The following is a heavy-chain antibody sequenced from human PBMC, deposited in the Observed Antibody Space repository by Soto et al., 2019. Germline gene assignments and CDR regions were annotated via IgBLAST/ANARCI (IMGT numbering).Heavy chain of an antibody. V-gene: IGHV3-72*01. CDR3: ARTKTTSRYNYYGMDV. J-gene: IGHJ6*02. Sequence: LRLSCAASGFIFSDHYMDWVRQAPGKGLEWVGRTRNKANSYITEYAASVKGRFIISRDNSKNSLYLQMNSLKTEDTAVYYCARTKTTSRYNYYGMDVWGLGTTVTVSS. CDR2: TRNKANSYIT. CDR1: GFIFSDHY.